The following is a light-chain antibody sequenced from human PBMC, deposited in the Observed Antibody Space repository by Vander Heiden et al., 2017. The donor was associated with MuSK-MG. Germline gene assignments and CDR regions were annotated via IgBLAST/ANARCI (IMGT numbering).Light chain of an antibody. V-gene: IGKV3-20*01. CDR2: GAS. CDR3: QQYEGT. Sequence: EIVLTPSPGTLPLSPGERATLSCWAIESASSSHLAWYQQKRGQAPRLLIYGASGRATGIPDITLTISRLEPEDFAVYYWQQYEGTFGQGTRLEIK. CDR1: ESASSSH. J-gene: IGKJ5*01.